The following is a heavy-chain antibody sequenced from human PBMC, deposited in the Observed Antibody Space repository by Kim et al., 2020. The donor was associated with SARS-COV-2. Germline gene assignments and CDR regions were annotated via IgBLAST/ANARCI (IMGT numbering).Heavy chain of an antibody. CDR2: IRSKVNGYAT. Sequence: GGSLRLSCGASGFTFSDSAMHWVRRASGKGLEWVGRIRSKVNGYATAYSASVRGRFTISRDDSRNTAYLQMNSLKTEDTAGYYCNRVPGTTLAFLDAFD. CDR1: GFTFSDSA. J-gene: IGHJ3*02. CDR3: NRVPGTTLAFLDAFD. V-gene: IGHV3-73*01. D-gene: IGHD1-1*01.